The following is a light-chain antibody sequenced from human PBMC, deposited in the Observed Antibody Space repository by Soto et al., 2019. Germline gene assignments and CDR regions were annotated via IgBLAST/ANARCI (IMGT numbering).Light chain of an antibody. CDR1: QSIGKH. V-gene: IGKV1-39*01. CDR2: GAS. J-gene: IGKJ5*01. Sequence: DIHMTQSPSVLSASVGDRVTITCRASQSIGKHLNWYQQKPGKAPKFLIYGASTLQSGVPSRFTGSGSGTDFTLTVNSLQAEDFATYYCQQGYSSPATFGQGTRLEI. CDR3: QQGYSSPAT.